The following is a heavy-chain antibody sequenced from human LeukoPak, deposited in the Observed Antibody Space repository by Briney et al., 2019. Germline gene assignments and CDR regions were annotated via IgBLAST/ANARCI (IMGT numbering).Heavy chain of an antibody. CDR2: IIPIFGTA. J-gene: IGHJ4*02. CDR1: GGTFSSYA. Sequence: GASVKVSCKASGGTFSSYAISWVRQAPGRGLEWMGGIIPIFGTANYAQKFQGRVTITADESTSTAYMELSSLRSEDTAVYYCASPYDSSGYYRGWGQGTLVTVSS. V-gene: IGHV1-69*13. D-gene: IGHD3-22*01. CDR3: ASPYDSSGYYRG.